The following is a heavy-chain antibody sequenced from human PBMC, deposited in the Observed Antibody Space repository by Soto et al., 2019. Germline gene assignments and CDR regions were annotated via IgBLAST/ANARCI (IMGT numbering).Heavy chain of an antibody. CDR2: VYWTGST. V-gene: IGHV4-39*01. D-gene: IGHD2-8*01. J-gene: IGHJ4*02. CDR1: GDSITTNGYY. Sequence: ASETLSLTCSVSGDSITTNGYYWGWIRQPPGKGPQWIGNVYWTGSTFSHPSLTSRVFISVDTSKNEFSLRLTSVTAADTAVYYCARSHYTYGLLIDYWGPGTLVT. CDR3: ARSHYTYGLLIDY.